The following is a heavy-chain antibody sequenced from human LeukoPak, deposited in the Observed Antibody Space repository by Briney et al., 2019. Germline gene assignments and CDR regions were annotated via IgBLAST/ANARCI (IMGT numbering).Heavy chain of an antibody. CDR3: ARDLGDGYLANDY. CDR2: IYYSGAT. CDR1: GGSIDSGAYY. J-gene: IGHJ4*02. D-gene: IGHD5-24*01. Sequence: PSQTLSLTCTVSGGSIDSGAYYWSWIRQHPGKGLEWIGYIYYSGATYYNPSLKSRVTISIDRSKNQFSLKLSSVTAADTAVYYCARDLGDGYLANDYWGQGTLVSVSS. V-gene: IGHV4-31*03.